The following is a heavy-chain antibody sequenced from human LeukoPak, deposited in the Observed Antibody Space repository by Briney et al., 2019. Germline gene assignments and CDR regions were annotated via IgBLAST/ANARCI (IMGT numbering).Heavy chain of an antibody. J-gene: IGHJ4*02. D-gene: IGHD4-17*01. V-gene: IGHV3-30-3*01. CDR1: GFTFSSYP. CDR3: ARGGYGDYWRFDY. Sequence: PGGSLRLSCAASGFTFSSYPMHWVRQAPGKGLEWVAVMSYDGSNKYYADSVKGRFTISRDNSKNTLFLQMNSLRAEDTAVYYCARGGYGDYWRFDYWGQGTLVTVSS. CDR2: MSYDGSNK.